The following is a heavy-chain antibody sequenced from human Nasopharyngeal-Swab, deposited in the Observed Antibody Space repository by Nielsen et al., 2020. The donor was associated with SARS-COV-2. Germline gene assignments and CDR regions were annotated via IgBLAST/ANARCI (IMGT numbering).Heavy chain of an antibody. D-gene: IGHD2-15*01. CDR2: ISYDGNYK. V-gene: IGHV3-30-3*01. CDR3: AAGSDY. CDR1: GFTLRTYV. Sequence: GESLKISCPASGFTLRTYVMYWVRQAPGMGLEWVASISYDGNYKSYADSVKGRFTISRDDSENTLYLQMNSLKTEDTAVYYCAAGSDYWGQGTLVTVSS. J-gene: IGHJ4*02.